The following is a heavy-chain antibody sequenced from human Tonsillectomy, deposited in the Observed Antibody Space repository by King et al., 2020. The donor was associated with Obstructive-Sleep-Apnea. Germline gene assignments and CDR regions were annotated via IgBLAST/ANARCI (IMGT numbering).Heavy chain of an antibody. V-gene: IGHV3-23*04. CDR3: AKGPFDYDPFDY. CDR2: ISGNGGST. J-gene: IGHJ4*02. Sequence: VQLVESGGGLVQPGGSLRLSCAASGFTFRSFAVMWVRQAPGKGLEWVSSISGNGGSTYYADSVKGRFSIYRDNSKNTADLQMNSLRAEDTAVYYCAKGPFDYDPFDYWGQGTLVTVSS. D-gene: IGHD4/OR15-4a*01. CDR1: GFTFRSFA.